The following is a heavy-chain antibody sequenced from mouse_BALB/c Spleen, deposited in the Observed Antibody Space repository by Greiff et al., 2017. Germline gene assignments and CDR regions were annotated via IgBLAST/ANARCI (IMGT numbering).Heavy chain of an antibody. D-gene: IGHD2-3*01. J-gene: IGHJ2*01. CDR3: ARDGYFPYYFDY. CDR1: GYTFTSYW. CDR2: INPSNGRT. Sequence: QVQLQQPGAELVKPGASVKLSCKASGYTFTSYWMHWVKQRPGQGLEWIGEINPSNGRTNYNEKFKSKATLTVDKSSSTAYMQLSSLTSEDSAVYYCARDGYFPYYFDYWGQGTTLTVSS. V-gene: IGHV1S81*02.